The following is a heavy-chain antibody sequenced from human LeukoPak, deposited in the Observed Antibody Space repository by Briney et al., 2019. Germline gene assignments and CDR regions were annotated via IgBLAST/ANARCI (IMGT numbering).Heavy chain of an antibody. CDR2: IIPVLGIA. CDR3: ASSVWVVVADFTYGMDV. V-gene: IGHV1-69*04. J-gene: IGHJ6*02. Sequence: SVKVSCKASGGTFSSYAISWVRQAPGQGLEWMGRIIPVLGIANYAQKFQGRVTITADKSTSTAYMELSSLRSEDTAVYYRASSVWVVVADFTYGMDVWGQGTTVTVSS. D-gene: IGHD2-15*01. CDR1: GGTFSSYA.